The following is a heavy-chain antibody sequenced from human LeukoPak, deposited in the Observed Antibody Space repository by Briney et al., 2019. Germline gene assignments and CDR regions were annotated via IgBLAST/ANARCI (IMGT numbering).Heavy chain of an antibody. V-gene: IGHV4-34*01. CDR2: INHSGST. J-gene: IGHJ4*02. D-gene: IGHD3-22*01. Sequence: SETLSLTCAVYVGSFSGYYWTWIRQPPGKGLEWIGEINHSGSTNYNPSLKSRVTISVDTSKNQFSLKLSSVTAADTAVYFCARAEGYYDSSGYRGGSASVSYWDQGTLVTVSS. CDR3: ARAEGYYDSSGYRGGSASVSY. CDR1: VGSFSGYY.